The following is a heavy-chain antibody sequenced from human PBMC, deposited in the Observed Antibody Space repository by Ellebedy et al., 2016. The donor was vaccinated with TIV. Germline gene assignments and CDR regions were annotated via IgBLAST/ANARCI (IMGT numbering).Heavy chain of an antibody. J-gene: IGHJ4*02. CDR3: ARDFGGWPFDS. D-gene: IGHD6-19*01. Sequence: SETLSLTCIVSGVSIISDTFYWGWIRQPPGKGLEWIGNIHYSGITFHNPSLKSRVTMSADTSKNQISLKLSSVTAADTAVYYCARDFGGWPFDSWGQGTLVTVSS. CDR2: IHYSGIT. CDR1: GVSIISDTFY. V-gene: IGHV4-39*07.